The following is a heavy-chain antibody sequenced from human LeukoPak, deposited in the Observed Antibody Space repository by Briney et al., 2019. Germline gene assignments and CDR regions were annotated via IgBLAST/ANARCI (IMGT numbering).Heavy chain of an antibody. CDR1: GRSISSYY. CDR3: ARSYSFVYVWEY. V-gene: IGHV4-59*01. CDR2: ITYTGST. Sequence: SATLSLTRIISGRSISSYYSSWIRQSPRKGLECSGYITYTGSTDSDTPLKSRVTISVDTSTNHCSLRRNSVTPAHTRLFSCARSYSFVYVWEYWGQGTPVTVSS. J-gene: IGHJ4*02. D-gene: IGHD3-16*01.